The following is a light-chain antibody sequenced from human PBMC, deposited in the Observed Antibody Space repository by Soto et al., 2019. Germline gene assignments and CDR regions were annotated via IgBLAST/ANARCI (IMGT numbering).Light chain of an antibody. CDR2: DVS. J-gene: IGLJ1*01. CDR1: NSEFGGYDY. CDR3: SSYTSSSTLGV. Sequence: QSVLTQPAPGSGSPGPAITISCTGNNSEFGGYDYVSWYQQHPGKAPKLMIFDVSHRPSGVSNRFSGSKSGNTASLTISGLQAEDEADYYCSSYTSSSTLGVFGTGTKVTVL. V-gene: IGLV2-14*01.